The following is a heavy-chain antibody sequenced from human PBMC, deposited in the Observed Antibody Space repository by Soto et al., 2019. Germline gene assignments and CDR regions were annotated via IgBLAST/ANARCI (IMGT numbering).Heavy chain of an antibody. CDR1: GGSFSGYY. CDR2: INHSGST. CDR3: ARHYSSSWYSAFDI. Sequence: SETLSLTCAVYGGSFSGYYWSWIRQPPGKGLEWIGEINHSGSTNYNPSLKSRVTISVDTSKNQFSLKLSSVTAADAAVYYCARHYSSSWYSAFDIWGQGTMVTV. J-gene: IGHJ3*02. V-gene: IGHV4-34*01. D-gene: IGHD6-13*01.